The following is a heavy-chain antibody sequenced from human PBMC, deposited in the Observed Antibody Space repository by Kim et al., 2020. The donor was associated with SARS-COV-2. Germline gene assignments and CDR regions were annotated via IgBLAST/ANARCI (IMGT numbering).Heavy chain of an antibody. D-gene: IGHD3-10*01. CDR3: ARVRVRGVIINYFDY. J-gene: IGHJ4*02. CDR2: IKQDGSEK. Sequence: LSLTCAASGFTFSSYWMSWVRQAPGKGLEWVANIKQDGSEKYYVDSVKGRFTISRDNAKNSLYLQMNSLRAEDTAVYYCARVRVRGVIINYFDYWGQGTLVTVSS. V-gene: IGHV3-7*01. CDR1: GFTFSSYW.